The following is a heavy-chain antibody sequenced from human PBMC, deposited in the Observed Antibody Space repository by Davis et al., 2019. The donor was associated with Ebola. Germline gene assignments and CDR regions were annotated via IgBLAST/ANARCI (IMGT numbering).Heavy chain of an antibody. D-gene: IGHD5-18*01. CDR3: ARDSLRYSAAYGGWLDP. J-gene: IGHJ5*02. Sequence: PGGSLSLSCVRSGFTFDDYAMHGVRHVPGKGLEWVSSISWNSDSVGYVDSVKGRFTISKDNAKNTLYLQMNGLRADDTAMYYCARDSLRYSAAYGGWLDPWGQGTLVIVSS. CDR1: GFTFDDYA. V-gene: IGHV3-9*01. CDR2: ISWNSDSV.